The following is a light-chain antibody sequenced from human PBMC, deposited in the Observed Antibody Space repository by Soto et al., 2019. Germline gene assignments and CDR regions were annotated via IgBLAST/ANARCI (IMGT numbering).Light chain of an antibody. CDR2: GAS. CDR1: QSVSSY. J-gene: IGKJ2*01. CDR3: QQYGSSSYT. V-gene: IGKV3-20*01. Sequence: EIVLTQSPGTLSLSPGERATLSCRASQSVSSYLAWYQQKPGQAPRLLIYGASNRATGIPDRFSGSGSGTDFTLTITRLEPEDFAVYYCQQYGSSSYTFGQGTKLEIK.